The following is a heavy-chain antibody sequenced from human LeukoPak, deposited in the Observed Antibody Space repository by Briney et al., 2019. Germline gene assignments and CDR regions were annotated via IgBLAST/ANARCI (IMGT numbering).Heavy chain of an antibody. D-gene: IGHD4-23*01. CDR1: GFTFSSYA. CDR2: ISGSGGST. J-gene: IGHJ4*02. V-gene: IGHV3-23*01. CDR3: ARRAGGYSHPYDY. Sequence: GGSLRLSCAASGFTFSSYAMSWVRQAPGKGLEWVSAISGSGGSTYYADSVKGRLTISRDNSKNTLYLQMNSLRAEDTAVYYCARRAGGYSHPYDYWGQGTLVTVSS.